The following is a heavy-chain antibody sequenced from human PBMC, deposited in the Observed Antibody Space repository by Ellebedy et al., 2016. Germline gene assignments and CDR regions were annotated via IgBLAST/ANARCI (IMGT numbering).Heavy chain of an antibody. V-gene: IGHV3-23*01. CDR1: GLSFGNFF. CDR2: ISGGGDAT. CDR3: YYGHYSGS. Sequence: GGSLRLSXVASGLSFGNFFMSWVRQAPGGGLEWVSTISGGGDATVYADSVKGRFTISRDNSRNTLYLQMNSLRAGDTAMYYCYYGHYSGSWGQGTLVTVSS. D-gene: IGHD4-17*01. J-gene: IGHJ4*02.